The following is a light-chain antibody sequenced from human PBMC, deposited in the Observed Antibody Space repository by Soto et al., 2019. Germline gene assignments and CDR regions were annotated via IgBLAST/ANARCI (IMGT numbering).Light chain of an antibody. CDR2: SND. V-gene: IGLV1-44*01. Sequence: QSVVTQPPSASGTPGQRVTIACSGSSSNIGRNTVHWYQQLPGTTPKLLIYSNDQRPSGVPDRFSGSKSGSSASLAISGLQSEDEAGYYCAAWDDSLNGVVFGGGTKVTVL. CDR1: SSNIGRNT. CDR3: AAWDDSLNGVV. J-gene: IGLJ2*01.